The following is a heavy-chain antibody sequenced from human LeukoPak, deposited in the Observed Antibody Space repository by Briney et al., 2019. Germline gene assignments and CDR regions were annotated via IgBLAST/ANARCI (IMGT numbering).Heavy chain of an antibody. CDR1: GYTFTDYY. V-gene: IGHV1-69-2*01. D-gene: IGHD6-13*01. CDR2: VDPEDGET. J-gene: IGHJ4*02. CDR3: ATVHSSSWYFAIDY. Sequence: ASVKISCKVSGYTFTDYYMHWVQQAPGKGLEWMGLVDPEDGETIYAEKFQGRVTITADTSTDTAYMELSSRRSEDTAVYYCATVHSSSWYFAIDYWGQGTLVTVSS.